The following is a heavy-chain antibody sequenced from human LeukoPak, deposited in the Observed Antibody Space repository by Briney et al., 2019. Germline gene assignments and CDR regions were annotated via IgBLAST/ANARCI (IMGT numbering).Heavy chain of an antibody. D-gene: IGHD3-22*01. CDR2: TCSNGGSI. CDR3: GRELVVVNTGDHGFDI. V-gene: IGHV3-64*01. Sequence: GGSLRLSCAPSVFTFSIYAVHWVRHAPGRGREYGSATCSNGGSIYYANYVKGRFTISRDNSKNTLYLKMGSLRAEDMAVYYCGRELVVVNTGDHGFDIWGQGTMVTASS. CDR1: VFTFSIYA. J-gene: IGHJ3*02.